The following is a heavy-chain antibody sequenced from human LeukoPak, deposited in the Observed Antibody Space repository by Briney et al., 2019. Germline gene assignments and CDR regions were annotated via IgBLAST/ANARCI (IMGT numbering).Heavy chain of an antibody. CDR3: ARTPFWSGYFDY. J-gene: IGHJ4*02. Sequence: SSETLSLTCAVYGGSFSAYYWSWIRQSPGKGLEWIGEINHDGNTSYNPSLKSRVTISLDSSKNQFSLKLNSVAAADTAVYYCARTPFWSGYFDYWGQGTLVTVSS. V-gene: IGHV4-34*01. CDR2: INHDGNT. CDR1: GGSFSAYY. D-gene: IGHD3-3*01.